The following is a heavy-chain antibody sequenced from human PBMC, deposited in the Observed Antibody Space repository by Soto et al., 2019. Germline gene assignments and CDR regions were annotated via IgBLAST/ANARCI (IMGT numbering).Heavy chain of an antibody. J-gene: IGHJ4*02. V-gene: IGHV3-23*01. CDR1: GFTFSSYA. CDR3: AKDPDIAVASPSQLHFDY. Sequence: GGSLRLSCAASGFTFSSYAMSWVRQAPGKGLEWVSAISGSGGSTYYADSVEGRFTISRDNSKNTLYLQMNSLRAEDTAVYYCAKDPDIAVASPSQLHFDYWGQGTLVTVS. CDR2: ISGSGGST. D-gene: IGHD6-19*01.